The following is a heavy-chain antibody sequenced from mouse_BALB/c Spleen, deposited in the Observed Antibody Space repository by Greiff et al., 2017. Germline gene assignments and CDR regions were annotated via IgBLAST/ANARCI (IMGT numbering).Heavy chain of an antibody. D-gene: IGHD2-4*01. Sequence: VQLQQSGPELVKPGASVKISCKASGYTFTDYNMHWVKQSHGKSLEWIGYIYPYNGGTGYNQKFKSKATLTVDNSSSTAYMELRSLTSEDSAVYYCASTTMITTYAMDYWGQGTSVTVSS. V-gene: IGHV1S29*02. J-gene: IGHJ4*01. CDR2: IYPYNGGT. CDR3: ASTTMITTYAMDY. CDR1: GYTFTDYN.